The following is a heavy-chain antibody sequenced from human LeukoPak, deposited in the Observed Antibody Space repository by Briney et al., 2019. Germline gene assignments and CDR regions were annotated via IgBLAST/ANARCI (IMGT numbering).Heavy chain of an antibody. J-gene: IGHJ5*02. CDR2: ISSSGSTI. D-gene: IGHD2-2*01. V-gene: IGHV3-48*03. Sequence: GGSLRLSCAASGFTFSRYEMNWVRQAPGKGLEWVSYISSSGSTIYYADSVKGRFTISRDNSKNTLYLQMNSLRAEDTAVYYCAKDGEDIVVVPAAMSNWFDPWGQGTLVTVSS. CDR3: AKDGEDIVVVPAAMSNWFDP. CDR1: GFTFSRYE.